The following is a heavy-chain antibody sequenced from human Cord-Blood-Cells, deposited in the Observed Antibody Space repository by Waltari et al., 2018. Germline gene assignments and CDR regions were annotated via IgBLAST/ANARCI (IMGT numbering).Heavy chain of an antibody. CDR3: ARDGSSSWFDY. CDR2: ISSSSYI. J-gene: IGHJ4*02. D-gene: IGHD6-13*01. Sequence: EVQLVESGGGLVKPGGSLRLSCAASGFTFSSYSMNWVRQAPGRGLGWVSSISSSSYIYYADSVKGRFTISRDNAKNSLYLQMNSLRAEDTAVYYCARDGSSSWFDYWGQGTLVTVSS. V-gene: IGHV3-21*01. CDR1: GFTFSSYS.